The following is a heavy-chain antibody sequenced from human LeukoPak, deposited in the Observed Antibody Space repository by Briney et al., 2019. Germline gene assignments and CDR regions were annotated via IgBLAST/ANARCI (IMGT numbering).Heavy chain of an antibody. CDR3: ARTVVLQYSSGWAEAFDY. D-gene: IGHD6-19*01. V-gene: IGHV1-46*01. CDR1: GYTFTSYY. J-gene: IGHJ4*02. Sequence: VASVTVSCKASGYTFTSYYMHWVRQAPGQGLEWMGIINPSSGSTSYAQKFQGRVTMTRDTSTSTVYMELSSLRSEDTAVYYCARTVVLQYSSGWAEAFDYWGQGTLVTVSS. CDR2: INPSSGST.